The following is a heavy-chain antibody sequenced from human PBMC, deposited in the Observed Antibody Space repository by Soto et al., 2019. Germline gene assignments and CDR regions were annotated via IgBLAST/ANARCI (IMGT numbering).Heavy chain of an antibody. V-gene: IGHV4-39*01. D-gene: IGHD1-26*01. Sequence: SETLSLTCTVSGASISTNGYYWGWIRQPPGKGLEWIGSMYYGGSTYYSTSLKSRVTMSVDTSKNQFSLKLSSVTAADTAVYYCARHQGYSGVGPFWGQGTMVT. CDR1: GASISTNGYY. J-gene: IGHJ3*01. CDR3: ARHQGYSGVGPF. CDR2: MYYGGST.